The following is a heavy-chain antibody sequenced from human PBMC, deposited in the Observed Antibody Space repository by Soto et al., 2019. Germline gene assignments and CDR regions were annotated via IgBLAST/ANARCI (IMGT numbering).Heavy chain of an antibody. V-gene: IGHV3-15*01. CDR3: TTVLSYFDP. J-gene: IGHJ4*02. D-gene: IGHD2-8*02. CDR2: IKSKSDGGAT. CDR1: GFTFSNAW. Sequence: PGGSLRLSCSASGFTFSNAWMSWVRQAPGKGLEWVARIKSKSDGGATDYPAPVKGRFTISRDDSKNTLFLQMNSLKTEDTAVYYCTTVLSYFDPWGQGTLVTVSS.